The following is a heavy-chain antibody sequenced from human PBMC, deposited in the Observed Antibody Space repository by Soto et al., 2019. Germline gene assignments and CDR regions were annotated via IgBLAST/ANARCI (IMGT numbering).Heavy chain of an antibody. J-gene: IGHJ4*02. CDR3: AKDLSGLARPDIVVVVAATRSDY. D-gene: IGHD2-15*01. Sequence: GGSLRLSCTASGFTFSSYAMSWVRQAPGKGLEWVSAISGSGGSTYYADSVKGRFTISRDNSKNTLYLQMNSLRAEDTAVYYCAKDLSGLARPDIVVVVAATRSDYWGQGTLVTVSS. CDR1: GFTFSSYA. V-gene: IGHV3-23*01. CDR2: ISGSGGST.